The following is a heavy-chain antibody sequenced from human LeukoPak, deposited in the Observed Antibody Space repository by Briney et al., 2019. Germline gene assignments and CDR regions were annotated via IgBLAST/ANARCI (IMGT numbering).Heavy chain of an antibody. Sequence: GESLKISCKGSGYIFSTYWIAWVRQMPGKGLEWMGIIYPGDSDTRYSPSFQGQVTISADKSISTAYLQWGSLKASDTAMYYCARPGYYDSSGYSDYWGQGTLVTVSS. CDR3: ARPGYYDSSGYSDY. D-gene: IGHD3-22*01. V-gene: IGHV5-51*01. CDR2: IYPGDSDT. J-gene: IGHJ4*02. CDR1: GYIFSTYW.